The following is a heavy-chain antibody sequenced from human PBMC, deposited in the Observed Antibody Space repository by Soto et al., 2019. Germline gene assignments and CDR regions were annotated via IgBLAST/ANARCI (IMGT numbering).Heavy chain of an antibody. Sequence: PSETLSLTCTVSGGSISSGDYYWSWIRQPPGKGLEWIGYIYYSGSTYYNPSLKSRVTISVDTSKNQFSLKLSSVTAADTAVYYCARDHKPATSWGKGDYYYYGMYVWGQGSTVTV. J-gene: IGHJ6*01. D-gene: IGHD2-2*01. V-gene: IGHV4-30-4*01. CDR2: IYYSGST. CDR3: ARDHKPATSWGKGDYYYYGMYV. CDR1: GGSISSGDYY.